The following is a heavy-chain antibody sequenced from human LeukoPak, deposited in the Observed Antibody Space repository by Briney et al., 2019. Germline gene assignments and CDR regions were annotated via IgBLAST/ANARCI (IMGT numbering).Heavy chain of an antibody. Sequence: PSETLSLTCTVSGYSISSGFYWGWIRQPPGMGLEWIGSIYYTGSTDYSPSLKSRVTISVDTSENQFSLKLSSVTAADTAVYYCARMGAIGGASANPDYWGQGTLVTVSS. CDR3: ARMGAIGGASANPDY. D-gene: IGHD2-21*01. J-gene: IGHJ4*02. CDR2: IYYTGST. V-gene: IGHV4-38-2*02. CDR1: GYSISSGFY.